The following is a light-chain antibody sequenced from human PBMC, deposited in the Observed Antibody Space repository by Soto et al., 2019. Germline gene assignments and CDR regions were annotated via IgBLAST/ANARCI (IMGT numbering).Light chain of an antibody. CDR3: SSDEGSNSLYV. V-gene: IGLV2-8*01. J-gene: IGLJ1*01. Sequence: QSVLTQPPSASGSPGQSANIACTGTSSDFGYYNYVSWYQQPPGKAPRLLIYDVSKRPSWVPDRFSGSNSGNSASLTVSGLQADDEGDYYPSSDEGSNSLYVFRPGT. CDR2: DVS. CDR1: SSDFGYYNY.